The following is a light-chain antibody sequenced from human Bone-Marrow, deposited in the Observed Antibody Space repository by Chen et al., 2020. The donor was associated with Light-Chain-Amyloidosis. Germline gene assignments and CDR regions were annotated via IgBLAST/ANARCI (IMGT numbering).Light chain of an antibody. CDR3: HQYENLPFT. Sequence: IQMTQSPSSLSASVGDRVIISCQASQDIITSLNWFQLKPGKAPKLLIYGASNLQTGVPSRFTGSGSGTHFTLAISSLHPDDIATYYCHQYENLPFTFGPGTKVEMK. V-gene: IGKV1-33*01. CDR2: GAS. CDR1: QDIITS. J-gene: IGKJ3*01.